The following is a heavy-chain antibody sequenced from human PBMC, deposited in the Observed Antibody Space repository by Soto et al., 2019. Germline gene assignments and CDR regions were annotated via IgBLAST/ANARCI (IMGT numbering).Heavy chain of an antibody. CDR1: GFTFSRHA. V-gene: IGHV3-49*04. CDR2: IRSKAYGGTT. D-gene: IGHD5-18*01. Sequence: PGGSLRLSCTASGFTFSRHAMTWVRQAPGEGLEWVGFIRSKAYGGTTEYAASVKGRFTISRDDSKSIAYLQMNSLKTEDTAVYYCTSVTMVTRDYYYGMDVWGQGTTVTVSS. CDR3: TSVTMVTRDYYYGMDV. J-gene: IGHJ6*02.